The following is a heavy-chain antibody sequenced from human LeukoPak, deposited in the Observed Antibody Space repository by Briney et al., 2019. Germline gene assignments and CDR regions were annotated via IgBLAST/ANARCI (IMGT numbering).Heavy chain of an antibody. D-gene: IGHD1-26*01. CDR1: GFTFSSYS. CDR3: ARDTGGSYYDY. J-gene: IGHJ4*02. V-gene: IGHV3-7*01. CDR2: IKQDGSEK. Sequence: GGSLRLSCAASGFTFSSYSMSWVRQAPGKGLEWVANIKQDGSEKYYVDSVKGRFTISRDNAKNSLYLQMNSLRAEDTAVYYCARDTGGSYYDYWGQGTLVTVSS.